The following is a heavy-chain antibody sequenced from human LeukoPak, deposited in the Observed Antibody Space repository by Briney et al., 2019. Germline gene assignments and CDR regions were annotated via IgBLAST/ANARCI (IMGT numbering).Heavy chain of an antibody. Sequence: PSETLSLTCTVSGGSISSSSYYWGWIRQPPGKGLEWIGSIYYSGSTYYNPSLKSRVTISVDTSKNQFSLKLSSVTAADTAVYYCARELRADFGSGYKSLFDYWGQGTLVTVSS. CDR2: IYYSGST. CDR1: GGSISSSSYY. J-gene: IGHJ4*02. D-gene: IGHD3-22*01. CDR3: ARELRADFGSGYKSLFDY. V-gene: IGHV4-39*07.